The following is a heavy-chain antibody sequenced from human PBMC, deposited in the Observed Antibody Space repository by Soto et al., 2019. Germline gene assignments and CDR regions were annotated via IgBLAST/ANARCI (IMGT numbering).Heavy chain of an antibody. Sequence: GGSLRLSCAASGFLFSNHGMHWVRQAPGKGLEWVAVIWSDGNNRYYADSVKGRFTISRDNSKNTVYLQMNSLRAEDTAVYYCVRGDNWNDEASDYWGQGTLVTVSS. CDR2: IWSDGNNR. CDR3: VRGDNWNDEASDY. CDR1: GFLFSNHG. J-gene: IGHJ4*02. D-gene: IGHD1-1*01. V-gene: IGHV3-33*01.